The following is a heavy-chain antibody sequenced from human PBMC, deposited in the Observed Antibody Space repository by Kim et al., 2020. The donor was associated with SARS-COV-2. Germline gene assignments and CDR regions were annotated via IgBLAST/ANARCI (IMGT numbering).Heavy chain of an antibody. CDR3: ASASKVVPAIQFDY. CDR2: ISSSSSYT. J-gene: IGHJ4*02. D-gene: IGHD2-2*01. V-gene: IGHV3-11*03. Sequence: GGSLRLSCAASGFTFSDYYMSWIRQAPGKGLEWVSYISSSSSYTNYADSVKGRFTISRDNAKNSLYLQMNSLRAEDTAVYYCASASKVVPAIQFDYWVQGTLVTVSS. CDR1: GFTFSDYY.